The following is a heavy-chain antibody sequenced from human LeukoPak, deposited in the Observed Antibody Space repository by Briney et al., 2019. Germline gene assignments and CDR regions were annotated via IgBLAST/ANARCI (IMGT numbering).Heavy chain of an antibody. V-gene: IGHV3-23*01. CDR1: GFTFSSYA. D-gene: IGHD2-15*01. CDR3: ARLTDGYCSGGSCYSL. Sequence: GGSLRLSCAASGFTFSSYAMSWVRQAPGKGLEWVSAISGSGGSTYYADSVKGRFTISRDNSKNTLYLQMNSLRSEDTAVYYCARLTDGYCSGGSCYSLWGQGTLVTVSS. J-gene: IGHJ4*02. CDR2: ISGSGGST.